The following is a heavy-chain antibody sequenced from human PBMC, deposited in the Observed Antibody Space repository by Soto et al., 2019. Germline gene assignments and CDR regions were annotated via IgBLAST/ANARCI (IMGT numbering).Heavy chain of an antibody. Sequence: HPAGFLRLACAASGVTFSSYSMDWVCQAPGKGLEWVSYISSSSSTIYYADSVKGRFTISRDNAKNSLYLQMNSLRDEDTAVYYCARKNTYYYDSSGRMDVWGQGTTVTVSS. CDR2: ISSSSSTI. J-gene: IGHJ6*02. D-gene: IGHD3-22*01. CDR1: GVTFSSYS. CDR3: ARKNTYYYDSSGRMDV. V-gene: IGHV3-48*02.